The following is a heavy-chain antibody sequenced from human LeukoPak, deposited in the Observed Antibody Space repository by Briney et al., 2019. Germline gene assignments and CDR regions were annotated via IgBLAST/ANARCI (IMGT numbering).Heavy chain of an antibody. V-gene: IGHV4-4*07. Sequence: PSETLSLTCTVSGGSISSYYWSWIRQPAGKGLEWIGRIYTSGSTNYNPSLKSRVTMSVDTSKNQFSLKPSSVTAADTAVYYCARDNEATVTTGWFDPWGQGTLITVSS. CDR3: ARDNEATVTTGWFDP. CDR1: GGSISSYY. J-gene: IGHJ5*02. CDR2: IYTSGST. D-gene: IGHD4-17*01.